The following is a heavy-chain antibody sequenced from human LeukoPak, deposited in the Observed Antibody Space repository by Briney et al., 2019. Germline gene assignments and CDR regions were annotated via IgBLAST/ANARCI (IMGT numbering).Heavy chain of an antibody. Sequence: SETLSLTCAVYGGSFSGYYWSWIRQPPGKGLEWIGEINHSGSTNYNPSLKSRVTISVDTSKNQFSLKLSSVTAAVTAVYYCARGRAAGYYYYYYMDVWGKGTTVTVSS. CDR1: GGSFSGYY. CDR3: ARGRAAGYYYYYYMDV. D-gene: IGHD6-13*01. V-gene: IGHV4-34*01. J-gene: IGHJ6*03. CDR2: INHSGST.